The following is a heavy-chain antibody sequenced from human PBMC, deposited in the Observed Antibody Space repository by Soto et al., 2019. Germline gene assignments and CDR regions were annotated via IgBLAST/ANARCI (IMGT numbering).Heavy chain of an antibody. CDR2: AYYSGST. D-gene: IGHD2-8*01. J-gene: IGHJ5*02. CDR3: ARDRSTYGGGGTGEVKENWFDP. Sequence: ASETLSLTCSVSGGSISHYYWSWIRQSPGKGLEWIGYAYYSGSTDYNPSLKSRVTMSVDTSKNQVSLKLNSVTTADTAVYYCARDRSTYGGGGTGEVKENWFDPWGPGTLVTVSS. V-gene: IGHV4-59*01. CDR1: GGSISHYY.